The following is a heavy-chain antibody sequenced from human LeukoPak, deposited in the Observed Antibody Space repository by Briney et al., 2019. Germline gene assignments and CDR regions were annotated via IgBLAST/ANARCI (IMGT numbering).Heavy chain of an antibody. CDR1: GFTFSSNW. CDR3: VRDDGSLIGRD. J-gene: IGHJ3*01. CDR2: INEAGNEK. Sequence: PGGSLRLSCAASGFTFSSNWMGWVRQAPGKGLEWVANINEAGNEKYYGDSVTGRFTIARDNADKLLDLQMNSLRGDDSAVYYCVRDDGSLIGRDRGQGTMVTVSS. D-gene: IGHD2/OR15-2a*01. V-gene: IGHV3-7*01.